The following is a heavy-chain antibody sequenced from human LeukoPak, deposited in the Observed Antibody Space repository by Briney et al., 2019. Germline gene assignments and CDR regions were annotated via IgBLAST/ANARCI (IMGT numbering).Heavy chain of an antibody. CDR2: ITGSGGYT. V-gene: IGHV3-23*01. CDR1: GFTFSSYA. J-gene: IGHJ4*02. D-gene: IGHD3-22*01. CDR3: AKQSLYDSSGHFHY. Sequence: GGSLRLSCAASGFTFSSYAMTWVRQAPGRGLEWVSTITGSGGYTYYADSVKGRFTISRDNSKNTLFLRMNSLRAEDTAVYFCAKQSLYDSSGHFHYWGQGTLVTVSS.